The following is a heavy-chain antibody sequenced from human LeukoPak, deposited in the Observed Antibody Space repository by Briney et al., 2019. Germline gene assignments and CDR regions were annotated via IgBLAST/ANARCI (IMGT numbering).Heavy chain of an antibody. V-gene: IGHV1-8*01. CDR1: GYTFTSYD. Sequence: ASVKVSCKASGYTFTSYDINWVRQATGQGLEWKGWMNPNSGNTGYAQKFQGRVTMTRNTSISTAYMELSSLRSEDTAVYYCALTAATILGDAFDIWGQGTMVTVSS. J-gene: IGHJ3*02. D-gene: IGHD2-15*01. CDR3: ALTAATILGDAFDI. CDR2: MNPNSGNT.